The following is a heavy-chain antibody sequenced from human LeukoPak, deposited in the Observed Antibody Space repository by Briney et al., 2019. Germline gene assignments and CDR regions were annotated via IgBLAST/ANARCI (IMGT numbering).Heavy chain of an antibody. V-gene: IGHV3-30-3*01. D-gene: IGHD5-18*01. CDR2: ISYDGSNK. CDR1: GFTFSSYA. CDR3: ARDYRGYSYGYFDY. J-gene: IGHJ4*02. Sequence: GGSLRLSCAASGFTFSSYAMHWVRQAPGEGLEWVAVISYDGSNKYYVDSVKGRFTISRDNSKNTLYLQMNSLRAEDTAVYYCARDYRGYSYGYFDYWGQGTLVTVSS.